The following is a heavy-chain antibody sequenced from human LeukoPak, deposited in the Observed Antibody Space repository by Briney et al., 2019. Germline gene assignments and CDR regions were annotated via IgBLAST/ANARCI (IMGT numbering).Heavy chain of an antibody. Sequence: GGSLRLSCAASGFTVSRNYMSWVRQAPGKGLEWVSFIYTGGSTYYAESVKGRFTISRDTSQNTLYLQMNSLRAEDTAVYYCARGGTVAGLFDYWGQGTLVTVSS. CDR2: IYTGGST. CDR1: GFTVSRNY. J-gene: IGHJ4*02. CDR3: ARGGTVAGLFDY. D-gene: IGHD6-19*01. V-gene: IGHV3-66*02.